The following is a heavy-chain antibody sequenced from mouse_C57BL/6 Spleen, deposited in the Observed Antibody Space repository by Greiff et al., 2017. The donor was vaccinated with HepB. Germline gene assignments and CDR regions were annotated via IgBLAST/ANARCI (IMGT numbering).Heavy chain of an antibody. V-gene: IGHV1-64*01. J-gene: IGHJ3*01. Sequence: QVQLQQPGAELVKPGASVKLSCKASGYTFTSYWMHWVKQRPGQGLEWIGMIHPNSGSTNYYEKFKSKATLTVDKSSSTAYMQLSSLTSEDSAVYICARLSDYDAALFAYGGQGTLGTVSA. CDR1: GYTFTSYW. D-gene: IGHD2-4*01. CDR3: ARLSDYDAALFAY. CDR2: IHPNSGST.